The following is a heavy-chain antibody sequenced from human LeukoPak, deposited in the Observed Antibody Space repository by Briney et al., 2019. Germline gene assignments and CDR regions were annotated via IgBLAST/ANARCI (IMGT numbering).Heavy chain of an antibody. CDR1: AFPFSNYG. D-gene: IGHD2-15*01. Sequence: GGSLRLSCAASAFPFSNYGMHWVRQAPGKGLEWVAVIWYDGSNKYNADSVKGRFTISRDNSKNTVYLQINSLRAEDTAVYYCARGLHGGKPWDYGMDVWGQGTRVTVSS. J-gene: IGHJ6*02. CDR2: IWYDGSNK. V-gene: IGHV3-33*01. CDR3: ARGLHGGKPWDYGMDV.